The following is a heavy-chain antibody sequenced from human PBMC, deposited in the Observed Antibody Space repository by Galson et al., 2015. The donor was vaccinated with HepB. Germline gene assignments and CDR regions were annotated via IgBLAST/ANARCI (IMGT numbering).Heavy chain of an antibody. CDR2: INTNTGNP. V-gene: IGHV7-4-1*02. J-gene: IGHJ4*02. CDR1: GYTFSSYA. CDR3: ARDYLGGGGNYDLGY. D-gene: IGHD1-7*01. Sequence: SVKVSCKASGYTFSSYAMNWVRQAPGQRLEWMGWINTNTGNPTYAQDFTGRFVFSLDTSVSTAYLQISSLKAEDTAVYYCARDYLGGGGNYDLGYWGQGTLVTVSS.